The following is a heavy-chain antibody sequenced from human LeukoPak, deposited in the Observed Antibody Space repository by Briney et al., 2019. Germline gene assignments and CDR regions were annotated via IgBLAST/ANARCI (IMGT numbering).Heavy chain of an antibody. Sequence: GGSLRLSCAASGFTFSDYYMSWVRQAPGKGLEWVANIKQDGSEKYYVDSVKGRFTISRDNAKNSLYLQMNSLRAEDTAVYYCARSPLRYFDWLLGRGAFDIWGQGTMVTVSS. J-gene: IGHJ3*02. CDR2: IKQDGSEK. D-gene: IGHD3-9*01. CDR3: ARSPLRYFDWLLGRGAFDI. V-gene: IGHV3-7*01. CDR1: GFTFSDYY.